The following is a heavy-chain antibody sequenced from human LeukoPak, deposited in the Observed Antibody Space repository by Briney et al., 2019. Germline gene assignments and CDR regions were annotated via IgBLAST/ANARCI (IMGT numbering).Heavy chain of an antibody. CDR2: IIPILGIA. CDR3: ARADYGGNSEAAFDI. Sequence: SVKVSCKASGGTFSSYTISWVRQAPGQGLEWMGRIIPILGIANYAQKFQGRVTITADKSTSTAYVELSSLRSEDTAVYYCARADYGGNSEAAFDIWGQGTMVTVSS. V-gene: IGHV1-69*02. D-gene: IGHD4-23*01. J-gene: IGHJ3*02. CDR1: GGTFSSYT.